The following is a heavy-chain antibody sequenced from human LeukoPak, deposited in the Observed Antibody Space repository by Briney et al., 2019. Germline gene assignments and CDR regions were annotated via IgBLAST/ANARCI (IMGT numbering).Heavy chain of an antibody. D-gene: IGHD4-17*01. CDR3: ARFYGRDYFDY. Sequence: SETLSLTCTVSGGSISSGSYYWSWIRQLAGKGLEWIGRIYTSGSTNYNPSLKSRVTISVDTSKNQFSLKLSSVTAADTAVYYCARFYGRDYFDYWGQGTLVTVSS. J-gene: IGHJ4*02. CDR1: GGSISSGSYY. V-gene: IGHV4-61*02. CDR2: IYTSGST.